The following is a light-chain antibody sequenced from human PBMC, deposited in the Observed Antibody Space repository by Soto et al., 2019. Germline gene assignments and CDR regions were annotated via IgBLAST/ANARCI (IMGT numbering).Light chain of an antibody. J-gene: IGKJ1*01. CDR3: QQYGRSPPGT. CDR2: GAS. V-gene: IGKV3-20*01. Sequence: EIVLTQSPGTLSLSPGERATLSCRASQSVSSSYLAWYQQKPGQAPRLLIYGASSRATGIPDRFSGSGSGTDFTLTISRLEPEDFAVYYCQQYGRSPPGTFGQGTKVDIK. CDR1: QSVSSSY.